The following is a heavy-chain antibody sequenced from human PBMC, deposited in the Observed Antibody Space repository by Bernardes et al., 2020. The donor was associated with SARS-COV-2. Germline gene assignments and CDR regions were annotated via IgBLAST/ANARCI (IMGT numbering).Heavy chain of an antibody. J-gene: IGHJ1*01. CDR2: IDSDGSST. V-gene: IGHV3-74*01. CDR1: GFTFSSYW. Sequence: GGSLRLSCAASGFTFSSYWMSWVRQAPGKGLEWVSRIDSDGSSTTYADAVKGRFLMSRDNAKNTLYLQMNSLTADDTAVYYCTREHSDISASYSGSGDFRSWGQGTLVTVSS. D-gene: IGHD3-10*01. CDR3: TREHSDISASYSGSGDFRS.